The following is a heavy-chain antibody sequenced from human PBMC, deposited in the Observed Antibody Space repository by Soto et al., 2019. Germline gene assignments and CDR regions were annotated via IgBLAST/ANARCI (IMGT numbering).Heavy chain of an antibody. D-gene: IGHD3-3*01. V-gene: IGHV4-39*01. J-gene: IGHJ3*02. CDR2: IYYSGST. CDR3: ARHFFGFLEWLPDAFDI. CDR1: GGSISSSSYY. Sequence: SETLSLTYTVSGGSISSSSYYWGWIRQPPGKGLEWIGSIYYSGSTYYNPSLKSRVTISVDTSKNQFSLKLSSVTAADTAVYYCARHFFGFLEWLPDAFDIWGQGTMVTVSS.